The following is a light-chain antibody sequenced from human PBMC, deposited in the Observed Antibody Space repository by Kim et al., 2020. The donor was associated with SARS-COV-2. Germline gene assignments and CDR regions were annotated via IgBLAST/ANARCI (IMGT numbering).Light chain of an antibody. CDR1: QSVTNNY. J-gene: IGKJ1*01. V-gene: IGKV3-20*01. CDR2: GAS. Sequence: ELVLTQSPGTLSLSPGERATLSCRASQSVTNNYLAWYQHKPGQAPRLLIYGASSRATGIPDRFTASGSGTDFTLTISRLEPEDFAVYYCQQSGSSPLTFGQGTKLEI. CDR3: QQSGSSPLT.